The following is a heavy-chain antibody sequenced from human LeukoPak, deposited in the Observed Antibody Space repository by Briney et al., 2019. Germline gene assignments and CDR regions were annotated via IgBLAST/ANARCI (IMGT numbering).Heavy chain of an antibody. D-gene: IGHD5-24*01. V-gene: IGHV3-30*04. CDR3: ARDRDGLSLYGGYKAIDTEKDV. CDR1: GFTFSSYA. J-gene: IGHJ6*04. CDR2: ISYDGSNK. Sequence: PGGSLRLSCAASGFTFSSYAMHWVRQAPGKGLEWVAVISYDGSNKYYADSVKGRFTISRDNSKNTLYLQMNSLRAEGTAVYYCARDRDGLSLYGGYKAIDTEKDVWGKGTTVTVSS.